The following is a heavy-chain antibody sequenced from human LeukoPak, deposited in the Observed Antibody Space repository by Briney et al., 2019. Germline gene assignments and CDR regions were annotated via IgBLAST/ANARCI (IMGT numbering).Heavy chain of an antibody. CDR1: GGSISSSSYY. CDR2: IYYSGST. Sequence: SETLSLTCTVSGGSISSSSYYWGWIRQPPGTGLEWIGSIYYSGSTYYNPSLKSRVTISVDTSKNQFSLKLSSVTAADTAVYYCARVSYDILTGYSAVVDYWGQGTLVTVSS. CDR3: ARVSYDILTGYSAVVDY. J-gene: IGHJ4*02. V-gene: IGHV4-39*07. D-gene: IGHD3-9*01.